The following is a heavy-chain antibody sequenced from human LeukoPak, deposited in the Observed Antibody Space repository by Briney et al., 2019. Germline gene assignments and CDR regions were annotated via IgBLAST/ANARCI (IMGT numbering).Heavy chain of an antibody. J-gene: IGHJ4*02. CDR2: ISYDGSNK. V-gene: IGHV3-30-3*01. Sequence: SGGSLRLSCAASGFTFSSYAMHWVRQAPGKGLEWVAVISYDGSNKYYADSVKGRFTISRDNSKNTLYLQMNSLRGEDTAVYYCARTYYYDSSGPAVDYWGQGTLVTVSS. CDR1: GFTFSSYA. D-gene: IGHD3-22*01. CDR3: ARTYYYDSSGPAVDY.